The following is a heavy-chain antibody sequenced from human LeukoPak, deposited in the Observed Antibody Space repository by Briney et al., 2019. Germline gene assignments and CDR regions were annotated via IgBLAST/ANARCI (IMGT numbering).Heavy chain of an antibody. CDR1: GGSINNYY. J-gene: IGHJ4*02. CDR3: ARGGDYGDLRYFDY. D-gene: IGHD4-17*01. CDR2: IYYCGST. V-gene: IGHV4-59*01. Sequence: PSETLSLTCTVSGGSINNYYWSWIRQPPGKGLEWIGYIYYCGSTNYNPSLKSRVTFSVDTSKNQFSLKLNSVTAADTAVYYCARGGDYGDLRYFDYWGQGTLVTASS.